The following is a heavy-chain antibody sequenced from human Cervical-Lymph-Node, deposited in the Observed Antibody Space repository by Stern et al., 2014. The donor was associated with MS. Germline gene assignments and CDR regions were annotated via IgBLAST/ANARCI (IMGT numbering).Heavy chain of an antibody. CDR1: GLTFSDHY. CDR3: AIAGGGGSYTFDY. D-gene: IGHD1-26*01. J-gene: IGHJ4*02. CDR2: TRNKANSYST. Sequence: EVKLGESGGGLVQPGGSLRLSCAVSGLTFSDHYMDWVRQAPGRGLAWVGRTRNKANSYSTEYAASVKGRFTVSRDDSENSLYLQMNSLKTEDTAVYYCAIAGGGGSYTFDYWGQGTLVTVSS. V-gene: IGHV3-72*01.